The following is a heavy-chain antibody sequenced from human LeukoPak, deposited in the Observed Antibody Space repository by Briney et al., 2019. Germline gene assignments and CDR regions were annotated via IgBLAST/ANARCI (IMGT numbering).Heavy chain of an antibody. J-gene: IGHJ4*02. D-gene: IGHD2/OR15-2a*01. V-gene: IGHV4-59*08. Sequence: SETLSLTCTVSGGSISSYYWSWIRQPPGKGLEWIAYISDIGSINYNPSLKSRVTISLDTSKNQFSLKLSSVTVADTAVYYCAGHHPRNTVDFWGQGTPVTVSS. CDR1: GGSISSYY. CDR3: AGHHPRNTVDF. CDR2: ISDIGSI.